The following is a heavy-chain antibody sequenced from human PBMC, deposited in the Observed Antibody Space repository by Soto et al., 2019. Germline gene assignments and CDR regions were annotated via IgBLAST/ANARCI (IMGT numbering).Heavy chain of an antibody. Sequence: PSETLSLTCSVSGGSISSYYWSWIRQPPGKGLEWIGYIYYSGSTNYNPSLKSRVTISVDTSKNQFSLKLRSVTAADTAVYYCVRSSAATIHPWFDPWGQGTLVTVSS. CDR3: VRSSAATIHPWFDP. CDR1: GGSISSYY. V-gene: IGHV4-59*01. J-gene: IGHJ5*02. CDR2: IYYSGST. D-gene: IGHD2-15*01.